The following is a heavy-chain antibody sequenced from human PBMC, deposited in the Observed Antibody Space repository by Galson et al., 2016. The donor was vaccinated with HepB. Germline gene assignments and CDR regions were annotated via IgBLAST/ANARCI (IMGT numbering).Heavy chain of an antibody. Sequence: SLRLSCAASGFTFGDYAMHRVRQGPGKSLEGDSDISTTSGRKGYEDSVTGRFTHSRDNARNSLYLQMNSLRNEDTALYYCAKEMSDVLAFLEGRQSGDLGAFNIWGQGTVVTVSS. CDR3: AKEMSDVLAFLEGRQSGDLGAFNI. J-gene: IGHJ3*02. CDR1: GFTFGDYA. CDR2: ISTTSGRK. D-gene: IGHD3-3*02. V-gene: IGHV3-9*01.